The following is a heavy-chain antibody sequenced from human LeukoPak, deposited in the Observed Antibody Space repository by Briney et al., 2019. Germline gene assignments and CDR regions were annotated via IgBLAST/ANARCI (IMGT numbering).Heavy chain of an antibody. CDR3: AKASTIFGVIPDY. Sequence: GGSLRLSCAASGFSVSTNYMSWVRQAPGKGLEWVSIIYSGGSTYYADSVKGRFTISRDNSKNTLYLQMNSLRAEDTAVYYCAKASTIFGVIPDYWGQGTLVTVSS. CDR1: GFSVSTNY. D-gene: IGHD3-3*01. J-gene: IGHJ4*02. CDR2: IYSGGST. V-gene: IGHV3-53*01.